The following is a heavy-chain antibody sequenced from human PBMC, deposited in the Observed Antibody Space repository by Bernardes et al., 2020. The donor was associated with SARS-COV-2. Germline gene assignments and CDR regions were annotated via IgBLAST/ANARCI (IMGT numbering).Heavy chain of an antibody. CDR2: IYYSGST. Sequence: TLSLTCTVSGGSISSYYWSWIRQPPGKGLEWIGYIYYSGSTNYNPSLKSRVTISVDTSKNQFSLKLSSVTAADTAVYYCARHGGSTIFGVVIINGMDVWGQGTTVTVSS. V-gene: IGHV4-59*08. CDR3: ARHGGSTIFGVVIINGMDV. CDR1: GGSISSYY. J-gene: IGHJ6*02. D-gene: IGHD3-3*01.